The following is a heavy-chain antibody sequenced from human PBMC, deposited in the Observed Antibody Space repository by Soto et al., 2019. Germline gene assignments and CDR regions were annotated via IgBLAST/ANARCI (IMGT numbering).Heavy chain of an antibody. CDR1: GGSISNYY. Sequence: SETLSLTCTVSGGSISNYYWSWIRQPPGKGLEWIGYISYSGSTNYNPSLKSRVTISGDTSKTQFSLRLSSVTAADTAVYYCARDQLRPGSIDFRGRGTLGTVSS. J-gene: IGHJ4*02. D-gene: IGHD1-7*01. CDR3: ARDQLRPGSIDF. CDR2: ISYSGST. V-gene: IGHV4-59*12.